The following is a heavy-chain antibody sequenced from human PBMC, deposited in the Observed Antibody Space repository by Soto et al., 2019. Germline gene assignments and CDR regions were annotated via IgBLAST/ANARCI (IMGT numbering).Heavy chain of an antibody. V-gene: IGHV3-30-3*01. CDR3: ARDPLWGTAMVLWYFDL. CDR2: ISYDGSNK. J-gene: IGHJ2*01. CDR1: GFTFNNYA. D-gene: IGHD5-18*01. Sequence: QVQLVESGGGVVQPGRSLRLSCAASGFTFNNYAVHWVRQAPGKGLEWVALISYDGSNKYYADSVKGRFTISRDNSKNTLYLQMNSLRAEDTAVYYCARDPLWGTAMVLWYFDLWGRGTLVTVSS.